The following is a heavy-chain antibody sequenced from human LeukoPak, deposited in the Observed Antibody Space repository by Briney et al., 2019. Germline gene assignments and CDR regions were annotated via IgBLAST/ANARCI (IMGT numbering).Heavy chain of an antibody. CDR2: ISSSSAYI. J-gene: IGHJ3*01. V-gene: IGHV3-21*06. Sequence: GGPLRPSRLPLGFILGIIGMDWSPQPPGRGLGWVSSISSSSAYIFYSDSVKGRFTISRDNAQSSLCLQMNSLRAGDTAVYYCARQAVARPFDLWGQGTMVAVSS. CDR3: ARQAVARPFDL. CDR1: GFILGIIG.